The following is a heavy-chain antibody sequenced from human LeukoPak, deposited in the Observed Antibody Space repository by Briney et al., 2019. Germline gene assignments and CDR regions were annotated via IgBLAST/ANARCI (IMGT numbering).Heavy chain of an antibody. CDR3: ARDKSAGGSRSWRVGGWHWYFDY. Sequence: GASVTVSCKASGGTFSSYAISWVRQAPGQGLEWMGGIIPIFGTANYAQKFQGRVTITADESTSTAYMELSSLRSEDTAVYYCARDKSAGGSRSWRVGGWHWYFDYWGQGTLVTVSS. CDR2: IIPIFGTA. J-gene: IGHJ4*02. D-gene: IGHD6-19*01. V-gene: IGHV1-69*13. CDR1: GGTFSSYA.